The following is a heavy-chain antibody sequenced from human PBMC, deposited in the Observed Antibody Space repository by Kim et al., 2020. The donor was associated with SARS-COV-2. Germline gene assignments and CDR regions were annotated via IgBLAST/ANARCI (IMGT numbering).Heavy chain of an antibody. CDR1: GGSISSSHDY. J-gene: IGHJ4*01. D-gene: IGHD1-1*01. CDR3: ARHARLSTEYFDY. Sequence: SETLSLTCTVSGGSISSSHDYWGWIRQPPGKGLEWIGTIYYSGSTYYNPSLKSRLTISVDTSKNQFSLDLSSVTAADTAVYFCARHARLSTEYFDYWG. V-gene: IGHV4-39*01. CDR2: IYYSGST.